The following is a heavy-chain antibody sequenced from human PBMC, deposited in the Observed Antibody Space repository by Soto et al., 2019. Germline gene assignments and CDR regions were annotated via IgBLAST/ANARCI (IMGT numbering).Heavy chain of an antibody. CDR3: ARGEGNSYYAYHFDT. J-gene: IGHJ4*02. Sequence: SETLSLTCAVSGDSVTSVNYFWTWIRQPPGGGLEWIGYISNSGISKYNPSLKSRVAMSQDTSKNQFSLNLHSVTAADTAVYFYARGEGNSYYAYHFDTWGQGALVTVSS. V-gene: IGHV4-61*01. CDR2: ISNSGIS. CDR1: GDSVTSVNYF. D-gene: IGHD2-21*01.